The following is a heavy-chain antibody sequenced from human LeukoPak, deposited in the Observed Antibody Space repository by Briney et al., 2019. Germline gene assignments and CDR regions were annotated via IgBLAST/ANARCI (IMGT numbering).Heavy chain of an antibody. D-gene: IGHD3-22*01. CDR3: ARDSYGSSGYYYVSDY. V-gene: IGHV3-48*02. CDR1: GFTFSTYS. CDR2: ISYSSSAI. J-gene: IGHJ4*02. Sequence: GGSLRLSCAASGFTFSTYSMNWVRQAPGKGLEWVSYISYSSSAIYYADSVKGRFTISRDSAKNSLYLRMNSLRDEDTAVYYCARDSYGSSGYYYVSDYWGQGTLVTVSS.